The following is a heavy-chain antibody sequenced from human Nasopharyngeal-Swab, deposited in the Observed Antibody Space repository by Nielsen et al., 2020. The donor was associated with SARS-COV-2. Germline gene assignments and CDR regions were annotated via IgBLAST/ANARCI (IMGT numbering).Heavy chain of an antibody. Sequence: ASVKVSCKVSGYTLTELSMHWVRQAPGKGLEWMGGFDPEDGETIYAQKFQGRVTMTEDTSTDTAYMELSSLGSEDTAVYYCATDLGVRSSGDNDYWGQGTLVTVSS. CDR1: GYTLTELS. CDR2: FDPEDGET. CDR3: ATDLGVRSSGDNDY. D-gene: IGHD1-26*01. V-gene: IGHV1-24*01. J-gene: IGHJ4*02.